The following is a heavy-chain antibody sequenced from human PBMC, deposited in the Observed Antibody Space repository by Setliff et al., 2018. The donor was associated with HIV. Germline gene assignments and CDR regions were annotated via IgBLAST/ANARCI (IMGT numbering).Heavy chain of an antibody. J-gene: IGHJ6*02. CDR1: GGSISSGSYY. CDR3: AREDYYYYGMDV. CDR2: IYTSGST. V-gene: IGHV4-61*02. Sequence: KASETLSLTCTVSGGSISSGSYYWNWIRQPAGKGLEWIGRIYTSGSTNYNPSLKSRATISVDTSKNQFSLKLSSVTAADTAVYYCAREDYYYYGMDVWGQGTTVTVSS.